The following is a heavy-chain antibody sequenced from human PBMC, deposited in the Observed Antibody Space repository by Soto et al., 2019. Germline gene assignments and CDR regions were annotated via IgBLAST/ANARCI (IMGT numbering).Heavy chain of an antibody. CDR1: GGSISSGGYY. J-gene: IGHJ6*02. V-gene: IGHV4-31*03. D-gene: IGHD3-9*01. CDR3: ARDFTYYDILTGSYYYYGMDV. Sequence: SETLSLTCTVSGGSISSGGYYWSWIRQHPGKGLEWIGYIYYSGSTYYNPSLKSRVTISVDTSKNQFSLKLSSVTAADTAVYYCARDFTYYDILTGSYYYYGMDVWGQGTTVTVS. CDR2: IYYSGST.